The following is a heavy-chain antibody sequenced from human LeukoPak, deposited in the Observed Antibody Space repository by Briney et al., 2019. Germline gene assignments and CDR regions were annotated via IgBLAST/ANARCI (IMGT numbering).Heavy chain of an antibody. D-gene: IGHD1-14*01. V-gene: IGHV3-23*01. J-gene: IGHJ4*02. CDR1: GFTFSSFA. CDR3: ARARIDY. CDR2: ISGSGDTT. Sequence: GGSLRLSCAASGFTFSSFAMTWVRQAPGKGLEWVSTISGSGDTTYYADSVKGRFTISRDNSKNTLYLQMNSLGAEDTAVYYCARARIDYWGQGTLVTVSS.